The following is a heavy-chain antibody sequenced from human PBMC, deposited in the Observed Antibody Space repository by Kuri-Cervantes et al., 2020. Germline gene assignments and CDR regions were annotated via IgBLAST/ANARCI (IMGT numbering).Heavy chain of an antibody. V-gene: IGHV1-69*04. Sequence: SVKVSCKASGGTFSSYTISWVRQAPGQGLEWMGRIIPILGIANYAQKFQGRVTITADKSTSTAYMELSSLRSDDTAVYYCARDGGLYDSSDYWGQGTLVTVSS. CDR2: IIPILGIA. D-gene: IGHD3-22*01. CDR1: GGTFSSYT. J-gene: IGHJ4*02. CDR3: ARDGGLYDSSDY.